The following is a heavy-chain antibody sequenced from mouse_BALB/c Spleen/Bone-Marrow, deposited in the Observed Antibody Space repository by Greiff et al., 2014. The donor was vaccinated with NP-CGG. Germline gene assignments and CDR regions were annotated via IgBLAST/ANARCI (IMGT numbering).Heavy chain of an antibody. D-gene: IGHD2-14*01. Sequence: SGSVLVRPGASVKLSCKASGYTFTSSWMHWAKQRPGQGLEWIGDIHPNSGNTNYNEKFRGKATLTVDTSSNTAYVDLSSLTSGDSAVYYCARSYRFWYFDVWGAGTTVTVSS. CDR3: ARSYRFWYFDV. J-gene: IGHJ1*01. V-gene: IGHV1S130*01. CDR2: IHPNSGNT. CDR1: GYTFTSSW.